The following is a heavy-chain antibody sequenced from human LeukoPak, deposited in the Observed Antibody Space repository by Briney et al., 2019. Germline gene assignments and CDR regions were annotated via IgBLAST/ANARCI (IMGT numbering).Heavy chain of an antibody. J-gene: IGHJ4*02. D-gene: IGHD6-13*01. CDR3: AKTGYSSSWHGDFDY. Sequence: GGSLRLSCAASGFTFSSYAMSWVRQAPGKGLEWVSAISGSGGSTYYADSVKGRFTISRDNSKNTLYLQMNSLRAEDTAVYYCAKTGYSSSWHGDFDYWGQGTLVTVSS. CDR2: ISGSGGST. CDR1: GFTFSSYA. V-gene: IGHV3-23*01.